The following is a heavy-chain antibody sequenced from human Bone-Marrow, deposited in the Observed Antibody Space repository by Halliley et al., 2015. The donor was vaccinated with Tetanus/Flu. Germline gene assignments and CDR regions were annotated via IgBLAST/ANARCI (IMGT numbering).Heavy chain of an antibody. CDR2: SKNRANSYTT. Sequence: SLRLSCAASGFTFSDHYMDWVRQAPGKGLEWVGRSKNRANSYTTEYAASVKGRFTISRDDSKNSLYLQMSSLETEDTAVYYCAASWGCRPFDSWGQGTLVTVSS. CDR1: GFTFSDHY. D-gene: IGHD3-16*01. CDR3: AASWGCRPFDS. V-gene: IGHV3-72*01. J-gene: IGHJ4*02.